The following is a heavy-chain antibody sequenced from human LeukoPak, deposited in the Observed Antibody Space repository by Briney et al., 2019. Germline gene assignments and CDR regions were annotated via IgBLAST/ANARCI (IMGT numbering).Heavy chain of an antibody. V-gene: IGHV3-23*01. CDR2: IGGSDGRT. Sequence: GGSLRLSCAGSGFTFSSYGMSWVRQAPGKGLEWVSGIGGSDGRTYYTDSVKSRFTISRDNSKNTLYLQMNSLRAEDTAVYSCAKDSVTTGGAYGMDVWGQGTTVTVSS. D-gene: IGHD4-17*01. J-gene: IGHJ6*02. CDR3: AKDSVTTGGAYGMDV. CDR1: GFTFSSYG.